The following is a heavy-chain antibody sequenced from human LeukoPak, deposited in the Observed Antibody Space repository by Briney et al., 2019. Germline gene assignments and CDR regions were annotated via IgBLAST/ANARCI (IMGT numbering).Heavy chain of an antibody. J-gene: IGHJ4*02. CDR1: GYTFTTFA. V-gene: IGHV7-4-1*02. Sequence: ASVKVSCKASGYTFTTFALIWVRQAAGQGLEWMGWINTNTANPTYAQAFTGRFVLSLDTSVSTSYLQISSLKTEDTAVYCCARVRRFLNGGVAGIDYWGQGSLVTVSS. CDR2: INTNTANP. D-gene: IGHD3-3*01. CDR3: ARVRRFLNGGVAGIDY.